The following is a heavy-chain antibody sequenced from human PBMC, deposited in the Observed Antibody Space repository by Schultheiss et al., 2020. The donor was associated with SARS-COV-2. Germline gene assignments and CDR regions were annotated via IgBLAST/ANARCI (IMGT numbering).Heavy chain of an antibody. CDR1: GFTFSSYA. CDR2: ISYDGSNK. D-gene: IGHD6-6*01. V-gene: IGHV3-30*01. CDR3: ARVPTPRGAARPVTSFDY. J-gene: IGHJ4*02. Sequence: GGSLRLSCAASGFTFSSYAMHWVRQAPGKGLEWVAVISYDGSNKYYADSVKGRFTISRDNSKNTLYLQMNSLRAEDTAVYYCARVPTPRGAARPVTSFDYWGQGTLVTVSS.